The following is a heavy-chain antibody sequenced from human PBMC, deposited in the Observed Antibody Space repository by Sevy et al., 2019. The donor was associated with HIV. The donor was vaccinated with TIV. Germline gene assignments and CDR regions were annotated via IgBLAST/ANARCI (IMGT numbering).Heavy chain of an antibody. D-gene: IGHD5-12*01. J-gene: IGHJ6*02. CDR3: VREGGYTDQGMDV. Sequence: GGSLRLSCAASGFTFSTYDMNWVRQAPGKGVEWISYISSSSSNIYYADSVKGRFTISRDNAKNSLCVQMHSLRAEDTAVYYCVREGGYTDQGMDVWGQGTTVTVSS. CDR1: GFTFSTYD. CDR2: ISSSSSNI. V-gene: IGHV3-48*01.